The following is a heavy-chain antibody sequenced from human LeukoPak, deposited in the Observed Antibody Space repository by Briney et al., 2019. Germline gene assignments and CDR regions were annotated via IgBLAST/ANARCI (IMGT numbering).Heavy chain of an antibody. CDR3: ARAGYDSSGYYLPYYFDY. J-gene: IGHJ4*02. CDR1: GFTFSSYG. V-gene: IGHV3-33*01. CDR2: IWYDGSNK. D-gene: IGHD3-22*01. Sequence: GGPLRLSCAASGFTFSSYGMHWVRQAPGKGLEWVAVIWYDGSNKYYADSVKGRFTISRDNSKNTLYLQMNSLRAEDTAVYYCARAGYDSSGYYLPYYFDYWGQGTLVTVSS.